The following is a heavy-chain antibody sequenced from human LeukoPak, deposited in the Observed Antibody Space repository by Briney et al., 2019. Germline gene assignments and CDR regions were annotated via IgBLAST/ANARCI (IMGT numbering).Heavy chain of an antibody. V-gene: IGHV3-48*03. J-gene: IGHJ4*02. CDR2: ISSSGSVI. CDR1: GFTFSSSE. Sequence: GGSLRLSCAASGFTFSSSEMNWVRQAPGKGLEWVSYISSSGSVISYAGSVKGRFTISRDNAKNSLYLQMNSLRAEDTAVYYCAREEYGDYFDYWGQGTLSPSPQ. CDR3: AREEYGDYFDY. D-gene: IGHD4-17*01.